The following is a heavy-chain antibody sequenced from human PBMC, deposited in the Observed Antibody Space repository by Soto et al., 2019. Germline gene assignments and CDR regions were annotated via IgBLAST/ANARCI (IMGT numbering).Heavy chain of an antibody. V-gene: IGHV3-23*01. D-gene: IGHD6-19*01. Sequence: GGSLRLSCAASGFTFSSYAMSWVRQAPGKGLEWVSAISGSGGSTYYADSVKGRFTISRDNSKNTLYLQMNSLRAEDTAVYHCAKGYGAAVASSLYYYYGMDVWGQGTTVTVSS. CDR2: ISGSGGST. CDR3: AKGYGAAVASSLYYYYGMDV. CDR1: GFTFSSYA. J-gene: IGHJ6*02.